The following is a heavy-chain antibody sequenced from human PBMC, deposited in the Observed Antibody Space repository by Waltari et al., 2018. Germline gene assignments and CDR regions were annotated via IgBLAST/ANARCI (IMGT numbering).Heavy chain of an antibody. Sequence: EVQLVESGGDLVQPGGSLRLSCAASGFTFSSYRMCWVRQAPGKGLEWVANIKEDGSEKYYVDSVKGRFTISRDNAKNSLYLQMNSLRAEDSAVYYCARTQWDSTSRRAFDIWGQGTVVTVSS. V-gene: IGHV3-7*01. D-gene: IGHD1-26*01. CDR1: GFTFSSYR. J-gene: IGHJ3*02. CDR2: IKEDGSEK. CDR3: ARTQWDSTSRRAFDI.